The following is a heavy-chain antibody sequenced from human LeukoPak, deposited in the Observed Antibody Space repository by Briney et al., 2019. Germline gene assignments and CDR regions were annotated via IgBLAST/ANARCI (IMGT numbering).Heavy chain of an antibody. V-gene: IGHV4-39*01. Sequence: SETLSLTCNVSGGSISSSSYYWGWIRQPPGKGLEWIGSIYYSGSTYYNPSLKSRVTISVDTSENQFSLKLNSVTAADTGVYYCARTYYYYYYMDVWGKGTTVTVSS. J-gene: IGHJ6*03. CDR3: ARTYYYYYYMDV. CDR1: GGSISSSSYY. CDR2: IYYSGST.